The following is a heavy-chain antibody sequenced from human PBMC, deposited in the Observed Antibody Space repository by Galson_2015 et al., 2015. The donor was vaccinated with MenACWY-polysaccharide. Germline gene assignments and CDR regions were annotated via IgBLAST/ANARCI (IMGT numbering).Heavy chain of an antibody. V-gene: IGHV1-69*13. D-gene: IGHD3-3*01. CDR3: ARSKYDFWSGPPFDY. CDR1: GGTFSSYA. Sequence: SVKVSCKASGGTFSSYAISWVRQAPGQGLEWMGGIIPIFGTANYAQKFQGRVTITADESTSTAYMELSSLRSEDTAVYYCARSKYDFWSGPPFDYWGQGTLVTVSS. CDR2: IIPIFGTA. J-gene: IGHJ4*02.